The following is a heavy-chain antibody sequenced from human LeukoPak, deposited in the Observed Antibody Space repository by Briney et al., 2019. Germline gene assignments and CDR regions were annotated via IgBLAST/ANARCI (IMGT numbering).Heavy chain of an antibody. V-gene: IGHV3-23*01. J-gene: IGHJ4*02. Sequence: GGSLRLSCAASGFTFSSYAMSWVRQAPGKELEWVSAISGSGGSTYYADSVKGRFTISRDNGKTALSLQMNSLRAEDTAVYYCVVHSATSCYWGQGTLVTVSS. CDR2: ISGSGGST. CDR1: GFTFSSYA. D-gene: IGHD1-26*01. CDR3: VVHSATSCY.